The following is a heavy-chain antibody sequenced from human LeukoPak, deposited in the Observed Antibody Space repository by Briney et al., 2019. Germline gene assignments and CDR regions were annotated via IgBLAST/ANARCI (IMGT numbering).Heavy chain of an antibody. J-gene: IGHJ4*02. CDR1: GFTFSNYG. CDR3: AKYSHDSSGSYDY. CDR2: ISGSGGST. Sequence: GGSLRLSCAASGFTFSNYGMSWVRQAPGKGLEWVSGISGSGGSTYYADSVKGRFTISRDNSENTLYLQMNSLRAEDTAVYYCAKYSHDSSGSYDYWGQGTLVTVSS. D-gene: IGHD3-22*01. V-gene: IGHV3-23*01.